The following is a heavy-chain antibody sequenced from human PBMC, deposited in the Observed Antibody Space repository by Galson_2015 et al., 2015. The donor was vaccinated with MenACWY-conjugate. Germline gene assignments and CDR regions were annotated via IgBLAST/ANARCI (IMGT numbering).Heavy chain of an antibody. J-gene: IGHJ5*02. V-gene: IGHV3-23*01. D-gene: IGHD3-10*01. CDR2: VSGSGGSI. Sequence: SLRLSCAASGFTFSSYAMSWVRQAPGKGLEWVSVVSGSGGSIYYADSVKGRFTVSRDNSKNTLYLQMSSLRAEDTAVYYCAKGFDYYGSGSYLPIYNWFDPWGQGTLVTVSS. CDR3: AKGFDYYGSGSYLPIYNWFDP. CDR1: GFTFSSYA.